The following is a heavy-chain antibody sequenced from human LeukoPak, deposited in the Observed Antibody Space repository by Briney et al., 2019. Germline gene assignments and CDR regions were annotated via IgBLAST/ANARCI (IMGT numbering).Heavy chain of an antibody. CDR3: AREIPFDY. J-gene: IGHJ4*02. CDR1: GFTFSTYW. Sequence: PGGSLRLSCAASGFTFSTYWMHWVRQAPGKWLVWVSRISGDGSTTNYADSVKGRFSISRDNAKNTLYLQMNSLRAEDTAVYYCAREIPFDYWGQGTLVTVSS. CDR2: ISGDGSTT. V-gene: IGHV3-74*01. D-gene: IGHD1-26*01.